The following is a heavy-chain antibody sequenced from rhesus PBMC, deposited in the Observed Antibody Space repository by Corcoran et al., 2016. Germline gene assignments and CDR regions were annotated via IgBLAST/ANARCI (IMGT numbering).Heavy chain of an antibody. CDR3: VKHPTATATFDY. D-gene: IGHD3S6*01. Sequence: VQLQESGPGLLTPSETLSLPCACPGAPLSSYCWCWVPQYPGGGLEWIGQIKGNSGYTDYNPSLGGRVTLSKDASKSRFSLELNSLTAADTALYWCVKHPTATATFDYWGQGIQVTVSS. CDR2: IKGNSGYT. CDR1: GAPLSSYC. J-gene: IGHJ4*01. V-gene: IGHV4-80*01.